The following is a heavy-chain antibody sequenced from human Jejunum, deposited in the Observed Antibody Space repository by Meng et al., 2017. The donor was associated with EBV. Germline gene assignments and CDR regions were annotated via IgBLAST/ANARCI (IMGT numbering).Heavy chain of an antibody. Sequence: EVQLVESGXXLVKSGGSLRLFCVASGFTFSSYSMNWVRQAPGKGLEWVSSISSSSSYIYYADSVKGRFTISRDNAKNSLYLQMNSLRAEDTAVYYCARDDYGSGSYYDYWGQGTLVTVSS. CDR1: GFTFSSYS. CDR3: ARDDYGSGSYYDY. J-gene: IGHJ4*02. V-gene: IGHV3-21*01. D-gene: IGHD3-10*01. CDR2: ISSSSSYI.